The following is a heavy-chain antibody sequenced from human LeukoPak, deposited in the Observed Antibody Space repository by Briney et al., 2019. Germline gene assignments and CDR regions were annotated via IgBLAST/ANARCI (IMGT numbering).Heavy chain of an antibody. CDR1: GFTFSNYA. V-gene: IGHV3-23*01. CDR2: ISGSASST. D-gene: IGHD3-10*02. J-gene: IGHJ6*04. Sequence: PGGSLRLSCAASGFTFSNYAMSWVRQAPGKGLEWVSAISGSASSTYHADSVKGRFTISRDNSKNTLYLQMNSLRADDTAVYYCAELGITMIGGVWGKGTTVTVSS. CDR3: AELGITMIGGV.